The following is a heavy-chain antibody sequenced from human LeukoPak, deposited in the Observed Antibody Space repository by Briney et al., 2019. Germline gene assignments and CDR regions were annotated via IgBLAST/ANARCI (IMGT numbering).Heavy chain of an antibody. CDR2: IIPIFGTA. CDR3: HYYGSGSYLHFDY. CDR1: GGTFSSYA. J-gene: IGHJ4*02. Sequence: GASVKVSCKASGGTFSSYAISWVRQAPGQGLEWMGGIIPIFGTANYAQKFQGRVTITADKSTSTAYMELSSLRSEDTAVYYCHYYGSGSYLHFDYWGQGTLVTVSS. D-gene: IGHD3-10*01. V-gene: IGHV1-69*06.